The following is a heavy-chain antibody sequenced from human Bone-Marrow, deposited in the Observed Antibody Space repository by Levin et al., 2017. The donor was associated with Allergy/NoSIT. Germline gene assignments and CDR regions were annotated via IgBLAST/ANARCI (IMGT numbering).Heavy chain of an antibody. CDR1: GYSFTSYW. V-gene: IGHV5-51*01. CDR2: IYPGDSDT. J-gene: IGHJ3*02. Sequence: KVSCKGSGYSFTSYWIGWVRQMPGKGLEWMGIIYPGDSDTRYSPSFQGQVTISADKSISTAYLQWSSLKASDTAMYYCARRLLWFGEFPLMDAFDSWGQGTMVTVSS. CDR3: ARRLLWFGEFPLMDAFDS. D-gene: IGHD3-10*01.